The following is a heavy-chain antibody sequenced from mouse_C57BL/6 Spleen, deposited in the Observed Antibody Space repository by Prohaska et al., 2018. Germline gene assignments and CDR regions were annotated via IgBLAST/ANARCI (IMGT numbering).Heavy chain of an antibody. J-gene: IGHJ4*01. V-gene: IGHV1-55*01. CDR3: ARWTYYGSSLDY. D-gene: IGHD1-1*01. Sequence: QVQLQQPGAELVKPGASVKMSCNASGYTFTSYWITWMTQRPGQGLEWIGDIYPGSGSTNYNEKFKSKATLTVDTASSTAYMQLSSLTSEDSAVYYCARWTYYGSSLDYWGQGTSVTVSS. CDR2: IYPGSGST. CDR1: GYTFTSYW.